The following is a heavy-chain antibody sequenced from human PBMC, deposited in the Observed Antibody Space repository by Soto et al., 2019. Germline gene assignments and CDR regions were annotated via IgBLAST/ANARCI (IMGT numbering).Heavy chain of an antibody. CDR3: ARHRHPRGTVGATSPLDP. V-gene: IGHV3-53*01. D-gene: IGHD1-26*01. CDR1: GFSVSSNY. J-gene: IGHJ5*02. Sequence: PGGSLRLSCAISGFSVSSNYLSWVRQAPGKGLEWVSVHYSGGSTYYADSVQGRFTISRDKSNNTLHLQMRRVRAEDTAVYFCARHRHPRGTVGATSPLDPWGQGTQVTVSS. CDR2: HYSGGST.